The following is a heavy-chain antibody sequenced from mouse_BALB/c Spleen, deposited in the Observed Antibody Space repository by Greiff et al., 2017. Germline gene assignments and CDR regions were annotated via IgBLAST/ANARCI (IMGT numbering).Heavy chain of an antibody. Sequence: EVKLEESGGGLVKPGGSLKLSCAASGFTFSSYAMSWVRQSPEKRLEWVAEISSGGSYTYYPDTVTGRFTISRDNAKNTLYLEMSSLRSEDTAMYYCARITTVVAFDYWGQGTTLTVSS. CDR2: ISSGGSYT. D-gene: IGHD1-1*01. V-gene: IGHV5-9-4*01. CDR1: GFTFSSYA. J-gene: IGHJ2*01. CDR3: ARITTVVAFDY.